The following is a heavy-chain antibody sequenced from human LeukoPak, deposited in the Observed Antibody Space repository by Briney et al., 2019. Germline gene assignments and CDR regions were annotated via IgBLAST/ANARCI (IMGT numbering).Heavy chain of an antibody. D-gene: IGHD3-10*01. V-gene: IGHV1-8*01. CDR1: GYTFTSYD. J-gene: IGHJ5*02. CDR2: MNPNSGNT. Sequence: GASVKVSCKASGYTFTSYDINWVRQATGQGLEWMGWMNPNSGNTGYAQKFQGRVTMTRNTSISTAYMELSSLRSEDTAVYYCARGNYYGSGLGANWFDPWGQGTLVTVSS. CDR3: ARGNYYGSGLGANWFDP.